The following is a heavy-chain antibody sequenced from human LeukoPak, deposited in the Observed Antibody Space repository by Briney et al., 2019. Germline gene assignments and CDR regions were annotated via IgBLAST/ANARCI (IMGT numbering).Heavy chain of an antibody. D-gene: IGHD6-13*01. J-gene: IGHJ4*02. V-gene: IGHV4-4*02. CDR1: GDSISSSNW. Sequence: PSETLSLTCDVSGDSISSSNWWTWVRQPPGKGLEWIGEMYHSGTTNYNPSLKSRVTMSVDKANNQFSLSLRFVTAADTAVYYCASGIAAAGTLALGYWGPGTLVTVSS. CDR2: MYHSGTT. CDR3: ASGIAAAGTLALGY.